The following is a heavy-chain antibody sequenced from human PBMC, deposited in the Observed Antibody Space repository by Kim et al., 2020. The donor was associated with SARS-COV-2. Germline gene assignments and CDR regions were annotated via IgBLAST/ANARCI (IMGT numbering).Heavy chain of an antibody. J-gene: IGHJ4*02. CDR1: GFTFDDYA. V-gene: IGHV3-9*01. CDR3: ATEQLDY. CDR2: ISWNSGSI. D-gene: IGHD1-1*01. Sequence: GGSLRLSCAASGFTFDDYAMHWVRQAPGKGLEGVSGISWNSGSIGYADSVKGRFTISRDNAKNSLYLQMNSLRAEDTALYYCATEQLDYWGQGTLVTVSS.